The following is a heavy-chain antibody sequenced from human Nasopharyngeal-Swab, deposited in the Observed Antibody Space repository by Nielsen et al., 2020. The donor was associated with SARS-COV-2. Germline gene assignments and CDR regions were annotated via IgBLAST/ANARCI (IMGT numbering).Heavy chain of an antibody. Sequence: ASVKVSCKTSGYTFTDYYIHWVRQVPGQGLEWAGCINPYNGDTFYAQNFQGRVTVTRDTSRSTAYIDLSRLRSDDTAVYYCARDYYDNYDSDFWGQGTLVTVSS. CDR3: ARDYYDNYDSDF. D-gene: IGHD3-22*01. CDR1: GYTFTDYY. J-gene: IGHJ4*02. V-gene: IGHV1-2*02. CDR2: INPYNGDT.